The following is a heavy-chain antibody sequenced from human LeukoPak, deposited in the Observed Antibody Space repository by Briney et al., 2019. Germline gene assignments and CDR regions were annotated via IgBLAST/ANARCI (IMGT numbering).Heavy chain of an antibody. D-gene: IGHD3-22*01. J-gene: IGHJ3*02. Sequence: PGGSLRLPCGASGFTFSSYSMDWVRQAPGKGLEWVSYISSSSGTIHYADSVKGRFTISRDNGKNSLYLQMTSLRAEDTAVYYCASGGSYFDSSGGNDAFDIWGQGTMVTVSS. V-gene: IGHV3-48*04. CDR1: GFTFSSYS. CDR2: ISSSSGTI. CDR3: ASGGSYFDSSGGNDAFDI.